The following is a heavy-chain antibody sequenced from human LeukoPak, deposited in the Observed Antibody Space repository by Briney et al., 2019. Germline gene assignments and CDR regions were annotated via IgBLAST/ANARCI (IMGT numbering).Heavy chain of an antibody. Sequence: SETLSLTCTVSGGSISSYYWSWIRQPAGKGLEWIGRIYTSGNTNYNPSLKSRVTMSVDTSKNQFSLKLSSVTAADTAVYYCARDQTYYYDSSGYFDYWGQGTLVTVSS. D-gene: IGHD3-22*01. CDR1: GGSISSYY. J-gene: IGHJ4*02. V-gene: IGHV4-4*07. CDR3: ARDQTYYYDSSGYFDY. CDR2: IYTSGNT.